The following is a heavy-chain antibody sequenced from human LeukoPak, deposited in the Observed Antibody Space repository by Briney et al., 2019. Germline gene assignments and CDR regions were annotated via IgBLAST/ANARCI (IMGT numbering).Heavy chain of an antibody. V-gene: IGHV3-48*03. D-gene: IGHD6-19*01. CDR2: ISSSGSTI. Sequence: GGSLRLSCAASGFTFSSYEMNWVRQAPGKGLEWVSYISSSGSTIYYADSVKGRFTISRDNAKNSLYLQMNSLRAEDTAVYYCARRAQWLVQNAFDIWGQGTMVTVSS. CDR3: ARRAQWLVQNAFDI. CDR1: GFTFSSYE. J-gene: IGHJ3*02.